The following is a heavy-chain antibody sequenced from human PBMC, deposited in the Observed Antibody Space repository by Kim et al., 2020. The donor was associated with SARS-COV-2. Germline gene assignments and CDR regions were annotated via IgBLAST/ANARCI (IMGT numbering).Heavy chain of an antibody. Sequence: WYNDYAVSVKSRITINPDTSKNQFSLQLNSVTPEDTAVYYCARPTGDAFDIWGQGTMVTVSS. CDR3: ARPTGDAFDI. CDR2: WYN. J-gene: IGHJ3*02. V-gene: IGHV6-1*01.